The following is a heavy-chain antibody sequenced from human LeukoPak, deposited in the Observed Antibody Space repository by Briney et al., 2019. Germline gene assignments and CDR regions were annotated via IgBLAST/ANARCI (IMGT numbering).Heavy chain of an antibody. Sequence: ASVKVSCKASGYTFTGNYIHWVRQAPGQGLEWMGWINPNSGGTSSAQKFQDRVTMTRDTSISTVYMELSRLRSDDTAVYYCATDAWGYYDSSGYYRQADYWGQGTLVTVSS. CDR2: INPNSGGT. V-gene: IGHV1-2*02. J-gene: IGHJ4*02. CDR3: ATDAWGYYDSSGYYRQADY. CDR1: GYTFTGNY. D-gene: IGHD3-22*01.